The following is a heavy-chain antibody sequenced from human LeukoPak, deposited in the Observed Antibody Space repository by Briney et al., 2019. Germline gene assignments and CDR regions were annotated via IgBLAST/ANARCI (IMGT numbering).Heavy chain of an antibody. D-gene: IGHD6-25*01. CDR2: ISYDGSDK. V-gene: IGHV3-30*04. J-gene: IGHJ4*02. CDR1: GFTFSSYA. Sequence: PGGSLRLSCAASGFTFSSYAMYWVRQAPGKGLEWVAVISYDGSDKFYADSVKGRFTISRDSSKNTLYLQMNSLRAGDTAIYYCAKDRRLASFDYGGQGTLVTVSS. CDR3: AKDRRLASFDY.